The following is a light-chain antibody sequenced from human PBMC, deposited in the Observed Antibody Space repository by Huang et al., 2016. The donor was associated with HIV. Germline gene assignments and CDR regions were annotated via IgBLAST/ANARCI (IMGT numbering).Light chain of an antibody. V-gene: IGKV2-28*01. Sequence: DIVMIQSPLSLSVTPGEAASISCRSSQSLLHGNGYNYLEWYLQKPGQSQQLLIYSGSDRAPGVPARFSASGSGTDFSLTISSVEAEDIGIYYCMQSLQTPGTFGQGTRLDIK. J-gene: IGKJ5*01. CDR2: SGS. CDR1: QSLLHGNGYNY. CDR3: MQSLQTPGT.